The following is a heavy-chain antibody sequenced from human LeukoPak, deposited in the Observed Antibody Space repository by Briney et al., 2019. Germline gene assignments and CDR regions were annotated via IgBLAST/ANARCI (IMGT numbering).Heavy chain of an antibody. CDR1: GFTFDDYA. V-gene: IGHV3-9*03. D-gene: IGHD3-16*02. Sequence: GGSLRLSCAASGFTFDDYAMHWVRQAPGKGLEWVSGISWNSGSIGYADSVKGRFTISRDNAKNSLYLQMNSLRAEDMALYYCAKDSNGVIDYWGQGTLVTVSS. J-gene: IGHJ4*02. CDR3: AKDSNGVIDY. CDR2: ISWNSGSI.